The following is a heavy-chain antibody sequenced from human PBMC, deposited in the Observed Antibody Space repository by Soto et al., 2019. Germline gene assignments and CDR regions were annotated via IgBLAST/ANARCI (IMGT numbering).Heavy chain of an antibody. CDR2: IIPIFGTA. Sequence: SVKVSCKASGGTFSSYAISWVRQAPGQGLEWMGGIIPIFGTANYAQKFQGRVTITADKSTSTAYMELSSLRSEDTAVYYCARDRDIWFGELYYYGMDVWGQGTTVTVSS. CDR3: ARDRDIWFGELYYYGMDV. J-gene: IGHJ6*02. V-gene: IGHV1-69*06. D-gene: IGHD3-10*01. CDR1: GGTFSSYA.